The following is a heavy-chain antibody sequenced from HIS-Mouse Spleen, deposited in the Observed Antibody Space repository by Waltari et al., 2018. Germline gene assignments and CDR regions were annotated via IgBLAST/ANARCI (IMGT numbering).Heavy chain of an antibody. V-gene: IGHV4-39*07. J-gene: IGHJ2*01. CDR1: GCSISSRSYY. Sequence: QLQLQESGPGLVKPSETLSLTCPVPGCSISSRSYYWGWIRQPPGKGLEWIGSIYYSGSTYYNPSLKSRVTLSVDTSKNQFSLKLSSVTAADTAVYYCAREIPYSSSWYDWYFDLWGRGTLVTVSS. D-gene: IGHD6-13*01. CDR2: IYYSGST. CDR3: AREIPYSSSWYDWYFDL.